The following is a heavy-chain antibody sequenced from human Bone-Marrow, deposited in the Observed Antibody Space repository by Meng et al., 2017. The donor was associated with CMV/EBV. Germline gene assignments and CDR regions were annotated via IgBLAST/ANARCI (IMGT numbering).Heavy chain of an antibody. CDR1: GYTFTSYD. Sequence: ASVKVSCKASGYTFTSYDINWVRQATGQGLEWMGWMNPNSGNTGYAQKFQGRVTMTRNTSISTAYMELSSLRSEDTAVYYCARHQTPNGITIFGVVTDLSSGMDVWGQGTTVNVSS. V-gene: IGHV1-8*01. D-gene: IGHD3-3*01. CDR2: MNPNSGNT. CDR3: ARHQTPNGITIFGVVTDLSSGMDV. J-gene: IGHJ6*01.